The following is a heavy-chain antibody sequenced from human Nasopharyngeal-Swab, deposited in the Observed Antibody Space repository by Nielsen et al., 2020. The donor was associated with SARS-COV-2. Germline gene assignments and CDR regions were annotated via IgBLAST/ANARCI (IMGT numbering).Heavy chain of an antibody. V-gene: IGHV4-31*03. CDR2: IYYSGST. CDR1: GGSISSGGYY. D-gene: IGHD6-13*01. J-gene: IGHJ4*02. Sequence: SETLSLTCTVSGGSISSGGYYWSWIRQHPGKGLEWIGYIYYSGSTYYNPSLKSRVTISVDTSKNQFSLKLSSVTAADTAVYYCARFPTQQLGYDYWGQGTLVTVSS. CDR3: ARFPTQQLGYDY.